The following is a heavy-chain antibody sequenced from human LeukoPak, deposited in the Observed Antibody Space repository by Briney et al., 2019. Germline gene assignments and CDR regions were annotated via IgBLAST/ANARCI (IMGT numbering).Heavy chain of an antibody. CDR3: AKPWSTRIWFGELNDAFDI. V-gene: IGHV3-23*01. CDR1: GFTFSSYA. Sequence: GGSLRLSCAASGFTFSSYAMSWVRQAPGKGLEWVSAISGSGGSTYYADSVKGRFTISRDNSKNTLYLQMNSLRAEDTAVYYCAKPWSTRIWFGELNDAFDIWGQGTMVTVSS. J-gene: IGHJ3*02. CDR2: ISGSGGST. D-gene: IGHD3-10*01.